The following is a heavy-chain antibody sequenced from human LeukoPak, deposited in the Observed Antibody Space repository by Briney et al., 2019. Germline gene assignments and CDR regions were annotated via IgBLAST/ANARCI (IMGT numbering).Heavy chain of an antibody. Sequence: PSETLSLTCTVSGGSLRGHYWTWIRQPAGKGLEWIGHIYASGDTTYNPSLKSRVTMSVDTSKNQFFLSLTSVTAADTAVYYCARASEKKNMVRGVKRHYYYYYYMDVWGKGTTVTVSS. V-gene: IGHV4-4*07. CDR2: IYASGDT. J-gene: IGHJ6*03. CDR3: ARASEKKNMVRGVKRHYYYYYYMDV. CDR1: GGSLRGHY. D-gene: IGHD3-10*01.